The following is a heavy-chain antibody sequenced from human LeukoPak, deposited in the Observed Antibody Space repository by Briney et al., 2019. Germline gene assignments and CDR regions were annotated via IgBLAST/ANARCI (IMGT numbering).Heavy chain of an antibody. CDR2: ISAYNGNT. Sequence: ASVTVSCKASGYTFNSYGISWVRQAPGQGLEWMGWISAYNGNTNYAQKLQGRVTITTDTSTSTAYMELRSLRSDDTAVYYCRITMVRGVIQFDYWGQGTLVTVSS. CDR3: RITMVRGVIQFDY. CDR1: GYTFNSYG. D-gene: IGHD3-10*01. J-gene: IGHJ4*02. V-gene: IGHV1-18*01.